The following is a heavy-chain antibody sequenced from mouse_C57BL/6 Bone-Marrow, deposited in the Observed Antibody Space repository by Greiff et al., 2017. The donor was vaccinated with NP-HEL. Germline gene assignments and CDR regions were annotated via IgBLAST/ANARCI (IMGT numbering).Heavy chain of an antibody. Sequence: VQLQQSGAELVRPGASVKLSCTASGFNIKDDYMHWVKQRPEQGLEWIGWIDPENGDTEYASKFQGKATITADTSSNTASLQLSSLTSEDTAVYYCTISLITTVVADYWGQGTTLTVSS. CDR3: TISLITTVVADY. J-gene: IGHJ2*01. V-gene: IGHV14-4*01. D-gene: IGHD1-1*01. CDR1: GFNIKDDY. CDR2: IDPENGDT.